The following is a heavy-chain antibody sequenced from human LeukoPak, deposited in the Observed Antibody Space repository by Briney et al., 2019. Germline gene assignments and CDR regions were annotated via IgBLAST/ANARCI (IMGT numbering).Heavy chain of an antibody. Sequence: SETLSLTCTVSGGSITGHHWSWIRQPPGTGLEWIGYFYDSGDFNYNPSLKSRVTISMDMSKNQFSLSMSSVPAADTAMYYCARLLRPGGRKGDCFDIWGQGTMVTVSS. V-gene: IGHV4-59*08. CDR1: GGSITGHH. D-gene: IGHD2-21*01. CDR3: ARLLRPGGRKGDCFDI. J-gene: IGHJ3*02. CDR2: FYDSGDF.